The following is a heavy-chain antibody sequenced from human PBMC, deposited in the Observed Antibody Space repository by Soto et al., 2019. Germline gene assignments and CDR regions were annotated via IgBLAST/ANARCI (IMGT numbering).Heavy chain of an antibody. V-gene: IGHV1-46*01. CDR1: GYTFTSYY. D-gene: IGHD6-19*01. CDR3: ARDFSISQWLVREDAFDI. CDR2: INPSGGST. J-gene: IGHJ3*02. Sequence: ASVKVSCKASGYTFTSYYMHWVRQAPGQGLEWMGIINPSGGSTSYAQKFQGRVTMTRDTSTSTVYMELSSLRSEDTAVYYCARDFSISQWLVREDAFDIWGQGTMVTVSS.